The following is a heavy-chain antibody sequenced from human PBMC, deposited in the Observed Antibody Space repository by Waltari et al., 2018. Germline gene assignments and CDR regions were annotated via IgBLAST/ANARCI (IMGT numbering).Heavy chain of an antibody. CDR2: TNYRPKGDN. V-gene: IGHV6-1*01. Sequence: QVQLQQSGPGLVKPSQTLSLTCAISGDSVSSNSAAWNWIRQSPSRGLEWLGRTNYRPKGDNEYEVSGKSRITINQDTSKNQFSLQMNSGTPEDTAVYYCARAGGGGGYFQHWGQGTLVTVSS. CDR1: GDSVSSNSAA. D-gene: IGHD3-16*01. J-gene: IGHJ1*01. CDR3: ARAGGGGGYFQH.